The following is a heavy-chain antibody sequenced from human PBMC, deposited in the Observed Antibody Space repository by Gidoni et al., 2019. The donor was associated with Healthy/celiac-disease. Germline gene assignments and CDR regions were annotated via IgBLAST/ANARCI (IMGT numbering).Heavy chain of an antibody. V-gene: IGHV3-33*01. CDR1: GFPFSSYG. J-gene: IGHJ2*01. D-gene: IGHD3-22*01. Sequence: QVQLVESGGGVVQPGRSLSPPLAASGFPFSSYGMHWVRQAPGKGLGWVAVIWYDGSNKYYADSVKGRFTISRDNSKNTLYLQMNSLRAEDTAVYYCARPPSRNYDHLDWYFDLWGRGTLVTVSS. CDR2: IWYDGSNK. CDR3: ARPPSRNYDHLDWYFDL.